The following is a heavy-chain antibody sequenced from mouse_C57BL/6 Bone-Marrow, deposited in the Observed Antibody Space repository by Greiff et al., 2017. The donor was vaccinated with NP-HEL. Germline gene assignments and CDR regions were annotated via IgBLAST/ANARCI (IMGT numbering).Heavy chain of an antibody. Sequence: EVKLVESGPGLVKPSQSLSLTCSVTGYSITSGYYWNWIRQFPGNKLEWMGYISYDGSNNYNPSLKNRISITRDTSKNQFFLKLNSVTTEDTATYYCARVRYYGSSPYWYFDVWGTGTTVTVSS. CDR3: ARVRYYGSSPYWYFDV. D-gene: IGHD1-1*01. J-gene: IGHJ1*03. CDR2: ISYDGSN. V-gene: IGHV3-6*01. CDR1: GYSITSGYY.